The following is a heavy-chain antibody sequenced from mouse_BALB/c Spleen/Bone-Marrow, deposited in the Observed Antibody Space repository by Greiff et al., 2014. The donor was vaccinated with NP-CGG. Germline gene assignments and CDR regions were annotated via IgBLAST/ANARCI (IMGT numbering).Heavy chain of an antibody. Sequence: VQLKESGGGLVQPGGSRKLSCAASGFTFSSFGMHWVRQAPEKGLEWVAYISGGSSTIYYADTVKGRFTISRDNPKNTLFLQMPSLRSEDTAMYYCARGGYGYVKYAIDYWGQGTPVTVSS. CDR1: GFTFSSFG. CDR2: ISGGSSTI. J-gene: IGHJ4*01. V-gene: IGHV5-17*02. D-gene: IGHD1-2*01. CDR3: ARGGYGYVKYAIDY.